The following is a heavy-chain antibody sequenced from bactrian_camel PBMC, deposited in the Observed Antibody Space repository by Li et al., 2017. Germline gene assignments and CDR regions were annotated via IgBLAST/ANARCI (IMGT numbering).Heavy chain of an antibody. CDR1: GRTDRQYC. CDR2: LNSDGST. J-gene: IGHJ4*01. D-gene: IGHD7*01. Sequence: HVQLVESGGDSVQAGGSLKLSCAASGRTDRQYCMAWFRQGPGKDREGVANLNSDGSTTYSDSVRGRFTISRDNAKNTLYLQMNNLKPEDTAVYYCAAEPGRDIALVVGSVGVPDFTYKGQGTQVTVS. V-gene: IGHV3S53*01.